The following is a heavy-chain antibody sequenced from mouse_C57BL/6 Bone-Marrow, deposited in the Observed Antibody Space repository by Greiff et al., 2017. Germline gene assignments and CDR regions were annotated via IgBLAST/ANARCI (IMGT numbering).Heavy chain of an antibody. CDR3: TPDGYPFAY. J-gene: IGHJ3*01. Sequence: EVQLQQSGAELVRPGASVKLSCTASGFNIKADYMHWVKQRPEQGLEWIGWIDPENGDTEYASKFQGKATITADTSSNTAYLQLSSLTSEDTAVYYCTPDGYPFAYWGQGTLVTVSA. V-gene: IGHV14-4*01. CDR1: GFNIKADY. D-gene: IGHD2-3*01. CDR2: IDPENGDT.